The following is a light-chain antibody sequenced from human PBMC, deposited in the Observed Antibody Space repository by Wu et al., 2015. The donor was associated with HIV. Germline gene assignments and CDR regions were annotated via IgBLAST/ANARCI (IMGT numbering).Light chain of an antibody. CDR3: QQYNSYPT. V-gene: IGKV1-5*03. Sequence: DIQMTQSPSTLSASVGDRVTITCRASQTIGSWLAWYQQKSGKAPKLLIYKASSLESGVPSRFSGSGSGTEFTLTISSLQPDDFATYYCQQYNSYPTFGQGTKVEIK. J-gene: IGKJ1*01. CDR2: KAS. CDR1: QTIGSW.